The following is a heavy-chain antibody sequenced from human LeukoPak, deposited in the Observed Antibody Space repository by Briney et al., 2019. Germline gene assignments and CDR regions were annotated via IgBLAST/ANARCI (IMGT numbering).Heavy chain of an antibody. CDR2: MNPNSGNT. D-gene: IGHD2-2*01. Sequence: ASLKVSCKASGYTFTSYDINGGRQATGQGLEWIRWMNPNSGNTGYAQKFQGRVTMTRNTSISTAYMELSSLRSEDTAVYYCARGARVGTSFWFDPWGQGTLVTVSS. CDR1: GYTFTSYD. V-gene: IGHV1-8*01. CDR3: ARGARVGTSFWFDP. J-gene: IGHJ5*02.